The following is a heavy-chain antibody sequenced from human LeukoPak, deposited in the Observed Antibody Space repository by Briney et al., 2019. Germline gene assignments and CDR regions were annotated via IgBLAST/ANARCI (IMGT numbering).Heavy chain of an antibody. V-gene: IGHV4-34*01. CDR3: ARSRTYSSSWYY. CDR1: GGSSSGYY. J-gene: IGHJ4*02. D-gene: IGHD6-13*01. CDR2: INHSGST. Sequence: SETLSLTCAVSGGSSSGYYWSWIRQPPGKGLEWIGEINHSGSTNYNPSLKSRVTISVDTSKNQFSLKLSSVTAADTAVYYCARSRTYSSSWYYWGQGTLVTVSS.